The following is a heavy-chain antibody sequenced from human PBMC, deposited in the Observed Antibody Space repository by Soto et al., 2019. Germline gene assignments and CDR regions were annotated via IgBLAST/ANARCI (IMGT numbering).Heavy chain of an antibody. D-gene: IGHD2-2*01. CDR3: ARVVPGAEAWFGP. CDR1: GYTFSNYG. V-gene: IGHV1-18*01. Sequence: QVQLVQSGGEVKRPGASVKVSCKTSGYTFSNYGITWVRQPPEQPLEWLGGISLYSDGTNYAQKFKGRVSMTTDTSTTAAYMELRSLRSDDTAVYYCARVVPGAEAWFGPWGQGTLVTVSS. J-gene: IGHJ5*02. CDR2: ISLYSDGT.